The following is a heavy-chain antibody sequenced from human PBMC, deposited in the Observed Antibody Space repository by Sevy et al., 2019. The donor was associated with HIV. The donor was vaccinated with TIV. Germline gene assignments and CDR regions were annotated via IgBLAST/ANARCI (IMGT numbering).Heavy chain of an antibody. CDR3: ASAYYYDGSGYYEIDY. J-gene: IGHJ4*02. Sequence: GGSLRLSCAASGFTFSDYYMSWIRQAPGKGLEWVSYISSSGSTIYYAVSVKGRFTNSRDNAKNSLYLQMNSLRAEDTAVYYCASAYYYDGSGYYEIDYWGQGTLVTVSS. V-gene: IGHV3-11*01. D-gene: IGHD3-22*01. CDR2: ISSSGSTI. CDR1: GFTFSDYY.